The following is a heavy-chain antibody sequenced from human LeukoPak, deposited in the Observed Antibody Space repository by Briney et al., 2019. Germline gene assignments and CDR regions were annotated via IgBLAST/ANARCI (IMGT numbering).Heavy chain of an antibody. CDR3: ARDKKEQLDTGNGMDV. J-gene: IGHJ6*02. D-gene: IGHD6-13*01. V-gene: IGHV4-38-2*02. Sequence: SETLSLTCTVSGYSISSGYYWGWIRQPPGKGLEWIGSIYHSGSTSYNPSLKRRVTISVDTSKNQFSLKLNSVTAADTAVYYCARDKKEQLDTGNGMDVWGQGTTVTVSS. CDR1: GYSISSGYY. CDR2: IYHSGST.